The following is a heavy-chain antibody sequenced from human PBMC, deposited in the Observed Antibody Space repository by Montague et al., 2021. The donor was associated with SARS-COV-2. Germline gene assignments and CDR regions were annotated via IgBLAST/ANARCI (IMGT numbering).Heavy chain of an antibody. CDR2: IYYTGGT. V-gene: IGHV4-59*01. CDR3: ARDWAVLTRDGYNYGWFDP. CDR1: GGSISGYC. Sequence: SETLPLTCSVSGGSISGYCWSWIRQSPGKGLEWVGYIYYTGGTNYNPSLESRVTISLDTSKNQFSLRLSSVTPADTAVYYCARDWAVLTRDGYNYGWFDPWGPGTLVTVSS. D-gene: IGHD5-24*01. J-gene: IGHJ5*02.